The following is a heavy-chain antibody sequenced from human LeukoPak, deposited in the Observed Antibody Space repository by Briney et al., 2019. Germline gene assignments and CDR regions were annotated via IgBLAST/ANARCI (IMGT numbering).Heavy chain of an antibody. J-gene: IGHJ4*02. Sequence: SETLSLICTVFGGSISSYYWSWIRQPPGKGLEWIGYIYYSGSTNYNPSLKSRVTISVDTSKNQFSLKLSSVTAADTAVYYCARVRSSGYPPPPAFDYWGQGTLVTVSS. CDR1: GGSISSYY. CDR3: ARVRSSGYPPPPAFDY. CDR2: IYYSGST. V-gene: IGHV4-59*01. D-gene: IGHD3-22*01.